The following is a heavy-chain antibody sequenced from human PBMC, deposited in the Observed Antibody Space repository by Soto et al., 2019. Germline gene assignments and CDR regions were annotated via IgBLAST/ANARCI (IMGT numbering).Heavy chain of an antibody. D-gene: IGHD2-21*01. CDR2: ISGSGGST. V-gene: IGHV3-23*01. Sequence: PGGSLRLSCAASGFTFSSYAMSWVRQAPGKGLEWVSAISGSGGSTYYADSVKGRFTISRDNSKNTLYLQMNSLRAEDTAVYYSEKDRAEPVAYFDYGGQGPLVPVSS. CDR1: GFTFSSYA. CDR3: EKDRAEPVAYFDY. J-gene: IGHJ4*02.